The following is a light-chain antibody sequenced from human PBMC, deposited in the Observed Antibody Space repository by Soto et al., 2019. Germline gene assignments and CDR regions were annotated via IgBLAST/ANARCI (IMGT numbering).Light chain of an antibody. Sequence: EIVMTQSPATLSVSPWERATLSCRASQNILSNLAWYQQRPGQAPRLLIYGASARATGVPARFSGGGSGTEFTLTISSLQSEDFAVYYCQQYNNFWTFGQGTKVDIK. CDR1: QNILSN. J-gene: IGKJ1*01. CDR3: QQYNNFWT. V-gene: IGKV3-15*01. CDR2: GAS.